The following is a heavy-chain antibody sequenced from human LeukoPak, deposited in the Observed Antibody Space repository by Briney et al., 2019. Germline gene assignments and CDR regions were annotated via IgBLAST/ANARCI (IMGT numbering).Heavy chain of an antibody. J-gene: IGHJ4*02. D-gene: IGHD6-13*01. CDR1: GGSISSGGYY. Sequence: SQTLSLTCTVSGGSISSGGYYWSWIRQHPGKGLEWIGYIYYSGSTYYNPSLKSRVTISVDRSKNQFSLKLSSVTAADTAVYYCASLNARYSSSSDYWGQGTLVTVSS. CDR3: ASLNARYSSSSDY. CDR2: IYYSGST. V-gene: IGHV4-31*03.